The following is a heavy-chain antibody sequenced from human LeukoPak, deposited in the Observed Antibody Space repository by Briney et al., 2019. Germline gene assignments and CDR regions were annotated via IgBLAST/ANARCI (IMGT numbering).Heavy chain of an antibody. J-gene: IGHJ6*02. V-gene: IGHV3-23*01. CDR1: GFTFSSYG. D-gene: IGHD4-17*01. Sequence: GGSLRLSCAASGFTFSSYGMSWVRQAPGKGLEWVSGISGSGGSTYYADSVKGRFTISRDNSKNTLYLQMNSLRAEDTAVYYCARGGDSADYWYYGMDVWGQGTTVTVSS. CDR2: ISGSGGST. CDR3: ARGGDSADYWYYGMDV.